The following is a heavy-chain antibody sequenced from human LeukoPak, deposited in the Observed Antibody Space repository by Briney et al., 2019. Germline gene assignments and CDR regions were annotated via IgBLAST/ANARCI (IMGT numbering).Heavy chain of an antibody. V-gene: IGHV3-74*01. J-gene: IGHJ4*02. CDR2: INRDGTST. Sequence: QPGGSLRLSCAVSGFTFSDYWMHWVRQSPGKGLVWVSRINRDGTSTRYADSVKGRFTISRDNAEKTLYLQMNSLRAEDTAVYYCARDWAVYGGNSGVFDYWGQGTLVTVSS. D-gene: IGHD4-23*01. CDR3: ARDWAVYGGNSGVFDY. CDR1: GFTFSDYW.